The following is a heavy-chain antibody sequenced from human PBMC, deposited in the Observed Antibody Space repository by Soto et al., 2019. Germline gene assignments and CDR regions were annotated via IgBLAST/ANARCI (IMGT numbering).Heavy chain of an antibody. V-gene: IGHV1-69*01. Sequence: QVQLVQSGAEVKKPGSSVKVSCKASGGTFSSYAISWVRQAPGQGLEWMGGFIPIFGTANYAQKFQGRVTITADESTSTAYMELSSLRSEDTAVYYCARAPDTAMVNCYYYYGMDVWGQGTTVTVSS. D-gene: IGHD5-18*01. CDR3: ARAPDTAMVNCYYYYGMDV. CDR1: GGTFSSYA. CDR2: FIPIFGTA. J-gene: IGHJ6*02.